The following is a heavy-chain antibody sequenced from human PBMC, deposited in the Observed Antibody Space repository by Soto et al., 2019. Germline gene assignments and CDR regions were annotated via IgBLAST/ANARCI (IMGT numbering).Heavy chain of an antibody. CDR2: IIPIIGTT. D-gene: IGHD3-3*01. J-gene: IGHJ5*02. CDR3: ARGVNGSGYSFGWFDP. V-gene: IGHV1-69*05. CDR1: GGTFSSYA. Sequence: GASVKVSCKASGGTFSSYAISWVRQAPGQGLEWMGGIIPIIGTTNYAQKFQGRVTITRDESMSTAYMELSRLRSDDTAVYYCARGVNGSGYSFGWFDPWGQGTLVTVSS.